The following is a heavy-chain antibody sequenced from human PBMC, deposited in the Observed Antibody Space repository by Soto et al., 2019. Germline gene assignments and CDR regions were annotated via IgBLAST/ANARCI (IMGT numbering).Heavy chain of an antibody. V-gene: IGHV3-33*01. J-gene: IGHJ6*02. CDR3: ARDFSTTDVLRFLNYGMDV. Sequence: GSLRLSCAASGFTFSSYGMHWVRQAPGKGLEWVAVIWYDGSNKYYADSVKGRFTISRDNSKNTLYLQMNSLRAEDTAVYYCARDFSTTDVLRFLNYGMDVWGQGTTVTVSS. CDR1: GFTFSSYG. D-gene: IGHD3-3*01. CDR2: IWYDGSNK.